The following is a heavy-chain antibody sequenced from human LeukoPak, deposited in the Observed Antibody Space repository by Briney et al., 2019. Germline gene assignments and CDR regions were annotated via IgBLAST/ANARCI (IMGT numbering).Heavy chain of an antibody. J-gene: IGHJ4*02. D-gene: IGHD3-3*01. CDR1: GFTFSSYS. CDR2: LSDGGGNT. CDR3: AKDLGIPTDY. Sequence: GGSLRLSCAASGFTFSSYSMNWVRQAPGKGLEWVSALSDGGGNTFYADSVKGRFTISRDNSKNTLYLQMNSLRAEDTAVYNCAKDLGIPTDYWGQGTLVTVSS. V-gene: IGHV3-23*01.